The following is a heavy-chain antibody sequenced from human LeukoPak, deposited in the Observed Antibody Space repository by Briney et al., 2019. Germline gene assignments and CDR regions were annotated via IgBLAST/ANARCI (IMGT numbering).Heavy chain of an antibody. V-gene: IGHV4-59*01. D-gene: IGHD3-22*01. CDR2: ISNSGST. J-gene: IGHJ4*02. CDR1: GGSFSGYY. Sequence: MSSETLSLTCAVYGGSFSGYYWTWIRKPPGKGLEWIGYISNSGSTNYHPSLKSRVTISSDTSKTQFTLKLTSVTAADTAVYYCARSPSGYRFDSWGQGTLVTVSS. CDR3: ARSPSGYRFDS.